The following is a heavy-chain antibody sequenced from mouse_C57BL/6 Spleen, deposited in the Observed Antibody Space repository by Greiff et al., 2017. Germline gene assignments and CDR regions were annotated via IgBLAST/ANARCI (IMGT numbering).Heavy chain of an antibody. D-gene: IGHD2-3*01. V-gene: IGHV1-72*01. Sequence: QVQLQQPGAELVKPGASVTLSCKASGYTFTSYWMHWVKQRPGRGLEWIGRIDPNSGGTKYNEKFKSKATLTVDKPSSTAYMQLSSLTSEDAAVYYCARWDDGPYWYFDVWGTGTTVTVSS. J-gene: IGHJ1*03. CDR1: GYTFTSYW. CDR2: IDPNSGGT. CDR3: ARWDDGPYWYFDV.